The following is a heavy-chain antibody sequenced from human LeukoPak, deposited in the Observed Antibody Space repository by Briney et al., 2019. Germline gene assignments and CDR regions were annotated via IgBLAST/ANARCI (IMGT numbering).Heavy chain of an antibody. Sequence: GGSLRLSCAASGLTFSTYGMHWVRQAPGKGLEWVSSISGSGGSTQYADSVQGRFAISRDNSKNTLYLQMNSLRAEDTAVYFCARDPNGDYIGTFDMWGRGTMVSVSS. CDR2: ISGSGGST. J-gene: IGHJ3*02. V-gene: IGHV3-23*01. CDR1: GLTFSTYG. CDR3: ARDPNGDYIGTFDM. D-gene: IGHD4-17*01.